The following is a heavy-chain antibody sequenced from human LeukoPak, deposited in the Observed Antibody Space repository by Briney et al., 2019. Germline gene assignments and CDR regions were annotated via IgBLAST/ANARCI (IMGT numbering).Heavy chain of an antibody. Sequence: PGGSLRLSCATSGFIFSHYGMHWVRQAPGKGPEWVAVIWYDGSKEYYADSVKGRFTISRDSSKSTLYLQMNGLRAEDTAVYSCARDVDSGWPDYWGQGTLVTVSS. D-gene: IGHD6-19*01. J-gene: IGHJ4*02. CDR2: IWYDGSKE. V-gene: IGHV3-33*01. CDR3: ARDVDSGWPDY. CDR1: GFIFSHYG.